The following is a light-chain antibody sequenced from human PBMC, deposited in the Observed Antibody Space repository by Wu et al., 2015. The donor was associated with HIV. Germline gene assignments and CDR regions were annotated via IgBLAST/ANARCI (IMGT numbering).Light chain of an antibody. CDR3: YQRSNWPSWT. J-gene: IGKJ1*01. CDR2: DTS. V-gene: IGKV3-11*01. Sequence: EIVLTQSPGTLSLSPGERATVSCRASQSVNKYLAWYQQKPGQAPRLLIYDTSIRATGIPARFSGSGSGTDFTLTISSLEPEDFAVYYCYQRSNWPSWTFGQGTRVEIK. CDR1: QSVNKY.